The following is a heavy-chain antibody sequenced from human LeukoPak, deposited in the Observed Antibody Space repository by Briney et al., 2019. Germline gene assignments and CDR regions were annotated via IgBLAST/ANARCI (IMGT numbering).Heavy chain of an antibody. Sequence: GGSLRLSCAASGFTFSTYAMSWVRQAPGKGLEWVSGISGSGDTTYYADSVKGRFTISRGNSKNTLYLQMNSLRAEDTAVYYCAKDGRIAVAGTFDYWGQGTLVTVSS. V-gene: IGHV3-23*01. J-gene: IGHJ4*02. CDR2: ISGSGDTT. D-gene: IGHD6-19*01. CDR1: GFTFSTYA. CDR3: AKDGRIAVAGTFDY.